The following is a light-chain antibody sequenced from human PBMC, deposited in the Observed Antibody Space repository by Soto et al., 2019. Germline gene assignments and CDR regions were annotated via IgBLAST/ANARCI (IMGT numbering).Light chain of an antibody. Sequence: DIQMTQAPSTLPAFVGDRDTITCRASQSISFSLAWYQQKAGKAPKLLIYAASSLQSGVPSRFSGSGSGTEFTLTISSLQPDDFAAYYCQQYETYPWTFGQGTNVQIK. J-gene: IGKJ1*01. V-gene: IGKV1-5*01. CDR3: QQYETYPWT. CDR1: QSISFS. CDR2: AAS.